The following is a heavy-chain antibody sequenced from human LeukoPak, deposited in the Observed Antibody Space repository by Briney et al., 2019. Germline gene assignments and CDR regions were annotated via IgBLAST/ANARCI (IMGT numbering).Heavy chain of an antibody. CDR2: IRYDGSNK. Sequence: GGSLRLSCAASGFTFSGSAMHWVRQASGKGLEWVAFIRYDGSNKYYADSVKGRFTISRDNSKNTLYLQMNSLRAEDTAVYYCAKGGKYYYGSGSYCWGQGTLVTVSS. CDR3: AKGGKYYYGSGSYC. V-gene: IGHV3-30*02. D-gene: IGHD3-10*01. J-gene: IGHJ4*02. CDR1: GFTFSGSA.